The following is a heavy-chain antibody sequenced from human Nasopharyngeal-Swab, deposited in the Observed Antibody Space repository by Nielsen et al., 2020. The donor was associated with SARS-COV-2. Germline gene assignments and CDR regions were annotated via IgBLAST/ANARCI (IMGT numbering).Heavy chain of an antibody. CDR3: ARLPAPIFGVVTLSYFDY. CDR2: IYYSGST. CDR1: GGSISSGDYY. V-gene: IGHV4-30-4*01. Sequence: SETLSLTCTVSGGSISSGDYYWSWIRQPPGKGLEWIGYIYYSGSTYYNPSLKSRVTISVDKSKNQFSLKLSSVTAADTAVYYCARLPAPIFGVVTLSYFDYWGQGTLVTVSS. D-gene: IGHD3-3*01. J-gene: IGHJ4*02.